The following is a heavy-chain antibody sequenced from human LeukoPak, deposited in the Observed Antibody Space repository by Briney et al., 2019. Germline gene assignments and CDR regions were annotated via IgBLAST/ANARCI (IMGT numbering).Heavy chain of an antibody. V-gene: IGHV3-73*01. CDR2: IRSKANSYAT. CDR3: TSPIHYGDYAYYYGMDV. J-gene: IGHJ6*02. D-gene: IGHD4-17*01. CDR1: GFTFSGST. Sequence: GGSLKLSCAASGFTFSGSTMHWVRQASGKGLEWVGRIRSKANSYATAYAASVKGRFTISRDDSKNTAYLQMNSLKTEDTAVYYCTSPIHYGDYAYYYGMDVWGQGTTVTVSS.